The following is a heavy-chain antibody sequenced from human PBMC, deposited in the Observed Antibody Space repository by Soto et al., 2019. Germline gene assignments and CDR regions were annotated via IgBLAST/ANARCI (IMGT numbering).Heavy chain of an antibody. Sequence: QVQLQQWGAGLLKPSETLSLTCAVYGGSVSGYYWSWIRQPPGKGLEWIGEINHSGSTNYNPSLKSRVTISVDTTKNQFSLKVSSVTAADTALYYCARLDCSSNSCYLNYWGQGTLVTVSS. CDR2: INHSGST. D-gene: IGHD2-2*01. J-gene: IGHJ4*02. CDR1: GGSVSGYY. V-gene: IGHV4-34*01. CDR3: ARLDCSSNSCYLNY.